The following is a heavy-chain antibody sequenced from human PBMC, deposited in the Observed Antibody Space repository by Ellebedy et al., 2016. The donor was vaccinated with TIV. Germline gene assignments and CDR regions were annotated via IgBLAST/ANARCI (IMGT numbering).Heavy chain of an antibody. J-gene: IGHJ4*02. Sequence: ASVKVSCKASGYSFTSYFIHWVRQAPGQGLEWMGEINPGTDIVLFAQKFQGRVTMTRDTSTNTIYVELSSLRPEDTAVYYCAREIPGTCYFDYWGQGTLVTVSS. CDR2: INPGTDIV. CDR3: AREIPGTCYFDY. V-gene: IGHV1-46*01. D-gene: IGHD1-14*01. CDR1: GYSFTSYF.